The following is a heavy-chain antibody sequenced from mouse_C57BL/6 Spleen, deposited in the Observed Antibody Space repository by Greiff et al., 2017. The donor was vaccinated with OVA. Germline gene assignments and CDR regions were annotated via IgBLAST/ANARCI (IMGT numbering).Heavy chain of an antibody. CDR3: ARSPNYDYLDY. V-gene: IGHV1-22*01. D-gene: IGHD2-4*01. Sequence: VQLKQSGPELVKPGASVKMSCKASGYTFTDYNMHWVKQSHGKSLEWIGYINPNNGGTSYNQKFKGKATLTVNKSSSTAYMELRSLTSEDSAVYYCARSPNYDYLDYWGQGTTLTVSS. J-gene: IGHJ2*01. CDR2: INPNNGGT. CDR1: GYTFTDYN.